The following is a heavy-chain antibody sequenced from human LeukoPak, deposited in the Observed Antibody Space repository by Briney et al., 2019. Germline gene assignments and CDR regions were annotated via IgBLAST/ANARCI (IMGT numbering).Heavy chain of an antibody. CDR1: GFTFDDYA. V-gene: IGHV3-9*01. CDR3: AKDISEGASYYGMDV. D-gene: IGHD1-26*01. Sequence: GGSLRLSCAASGFTFDDYAMHWVRQAPGKGLEWVSDISWNSGSIGYADSVKGRFTISRDNAKNSVYLLMNSLRAEDTALYYCAKDISEGASYYGMDVWGQGTTVTVSS. J-gene: IGHJ6*02. CDR2: ISWNSGSI.